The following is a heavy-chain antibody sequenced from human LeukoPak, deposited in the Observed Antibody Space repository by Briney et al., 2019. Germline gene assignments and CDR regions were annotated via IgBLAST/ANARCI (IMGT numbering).Heavy chain of an antibody. CDR1: GFTFSNAW. D-gene: IGHD5/OR15-5a*01. CDR2: IRSGGGDT. CDR3: ATASPHMSTSGPGVY. Sequence: PGGSLRLSCAASGFTFSNAWMSWVRQAPGKGLEWVSAIRSGGGDTYYAGSIQGRFTISRDNSKNTVYLQMNSLKADDTAVYYCATASPHMSTSGPGVYWGQGTLVTVSS. J-gene: IGHJ4*02. V-gene: IGHV3-23*01.